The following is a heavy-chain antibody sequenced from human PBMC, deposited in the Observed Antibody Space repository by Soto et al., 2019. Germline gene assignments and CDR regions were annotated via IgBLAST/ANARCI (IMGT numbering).Heavy chain of an antibody. D-gene: IGHD3-3*01. V-gene: IGHV1-69*13. J-gene: IGHJ4*02. Sequence: GASVKVSCKASGGTLSSYAISWVRQAPGQGLEWMGGIIPIFGTANYAQKFQGRVTITADESTSTAYMELSSLRSEDTAVYYCARGYDFWSGYRYYFDYWGQGTLVTVSS. CDR2: IIPIFGTA. CDR3: ARGYDFWSGYRYYFDY. CDR1: GGTLSSYA.